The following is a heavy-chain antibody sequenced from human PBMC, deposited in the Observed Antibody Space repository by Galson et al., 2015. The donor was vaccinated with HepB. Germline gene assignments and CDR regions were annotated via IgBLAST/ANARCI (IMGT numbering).Heavy chain of an antibody. CDR2: IGSKANSYAT. V-gene: IGHV3-73*01. CDR1: GFTLSGSA. D-gene: IGHD6-13*01. Sequence: LRLSCAASGFTLSGSAMHWVRQASGRGLEWVGRIGSKANSYATAYAASVKGRFTISRDDSKNTAYMQMNSLKTEDTAVYYCTRLGDLSGYSSLWGQGTLVTVSS. J-gene: IGHJ4*02. CDR3: TRLGDLSGYSSL.